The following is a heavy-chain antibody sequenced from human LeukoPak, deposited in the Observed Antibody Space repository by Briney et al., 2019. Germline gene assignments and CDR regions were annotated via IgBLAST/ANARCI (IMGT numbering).Heavy chain of an antibody. D-gene: IGHD3-22*01. Sequence: GRSLRPSCAASGFTFSSYAMHWVRQAPGKGLEWVAVISYDGSNKYYADSVKGRFTISRDNSKNTLYLQMNSLRAEDTAVYYCARDVYYDSSALNYWGQGTLVTVSS. CDR3: ARDVYYDSSALNY. J-gene: IGHJ4*02. V-gene: IGHV3-30-3*01. CDR2: ISYDGSNK. CDR1: GFTFSSYA.